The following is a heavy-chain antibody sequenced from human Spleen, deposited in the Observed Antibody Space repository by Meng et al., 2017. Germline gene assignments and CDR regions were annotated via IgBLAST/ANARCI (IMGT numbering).Heavy chain of an antibody. Sequence: VQLQQSGPGLVKPSQTLSLTCTVSGGSISSGGYYWRWIRQHPGKGLEWIGYFYYSGSTYYNPSLKSLVTISLDTSKNQFSLKLSSVTAADSAVYYCARGPTTMAHDFDYWGQGTLVTVFS. V-gene: IGHV4-31*01. CDR3: ARGPTTMAHDFDY. J-gene: IGHJ4*02. CDR2: FYYSGST. D-gene: IGHD4-11*01. CDR1: GGSISSGGYY.